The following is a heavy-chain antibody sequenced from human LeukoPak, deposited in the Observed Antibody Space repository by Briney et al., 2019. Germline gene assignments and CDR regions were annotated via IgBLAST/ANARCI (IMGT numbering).Heavy chain of an antibody. Sequence: GSLRLSCAASGFTFSSYAMSWVRQAPGKGLEWVSSISGSGGSTYYADSVKGRFTISRDNSKNTLYLQMNSLRAEDTAVYYCAKGIDAGGRCFFDYWGQGTLVTVSS. CDR1: GFTFSSYA. J-gene: IGHJ4*02. CDR2: ISGSGGST. CDR3: AKGIDAGGRCFFDY. V-gene: IGHV3-23*01. D-gene: IGHD2-15*01.